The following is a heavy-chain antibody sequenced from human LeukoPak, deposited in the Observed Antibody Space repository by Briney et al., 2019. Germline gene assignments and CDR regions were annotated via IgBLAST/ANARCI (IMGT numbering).Heavy chain of an antibody. CDR3: ARAAVAGTFDY. D-gene: IGHD6-19*01. CDR1: GYTFTGYY. Sequence: ASVKVSCKASGYTFTGYYIHWVRQAPGQGLEWMGWINPNSGDTDYAQTFQGRFTVTRDTSISTAYMELVTMTSDDTALYYCARAAVAGTFDYWGQGTLVTVSS. V-gene: IGHV1-2*02. CDR2: INPNSGDT. J-gene: IGHJ4*02.